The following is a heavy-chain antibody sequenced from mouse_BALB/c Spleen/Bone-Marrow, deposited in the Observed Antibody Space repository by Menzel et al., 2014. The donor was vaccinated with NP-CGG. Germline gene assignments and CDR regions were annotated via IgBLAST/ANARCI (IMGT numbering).Heavy chain of an antibody. J-gene: IGHJ1*01. CDR3: ARVTTDWYFDV. V-gene: IGHV1-20*02. CDR1: GYSFTGYF. CDR2: INPYNGDS. D-gene: IGHD1-1*01. Sequence: QQSGPELVKPGASVKISCKASGYSFTGYFMNWVIQSHGKSLEWIGRINPYNGDSFYNQKFKGKATLTVDKSSSTAHMELRSLASEDSAVYYCARVTTDWYFDVWGAGTTVTVSS.